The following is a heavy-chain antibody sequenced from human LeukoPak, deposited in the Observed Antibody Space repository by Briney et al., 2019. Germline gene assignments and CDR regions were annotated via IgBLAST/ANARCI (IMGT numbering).Heavy chain of an antibody. CDR3: ARVPGSGWYGFDY. D-gene: IGHD6-19*01. CDR2: ISWNSDSI. Sequence: GGSLRLSCAASGFIFDDYAMHWVRQAPGKGLEWVSGISWNSDSIGYADSVKGRFTISRDNAKNSLYLQMNSLRAEDTAVYYCARVPGSGWYGFDYWGQGTLVTVSS. J-gene: IGHJ4*02. V-gene: IGHV3-9*01. CDR1: GFIFDDYA.